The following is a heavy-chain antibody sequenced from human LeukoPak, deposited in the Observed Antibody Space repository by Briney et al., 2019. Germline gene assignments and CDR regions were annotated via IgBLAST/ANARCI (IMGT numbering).Heavy chain of an antibody. CDR1: GDSVSGYY. CDR3: ARHSSLGHFDF. Sequence: SKTLSLTCTVSGDSVSGYYWSWIQQPPGNLLEWIGYIYYSGSTNYNPSLESRVTISVDTSKKQFFLKLSSVTAADTALYYCARHSSLGHFDFWGQGTLVTVSS. CDR2: IYYSGST. V-gene: IGHV4-59*08. J-gene: IGHJ4*02.